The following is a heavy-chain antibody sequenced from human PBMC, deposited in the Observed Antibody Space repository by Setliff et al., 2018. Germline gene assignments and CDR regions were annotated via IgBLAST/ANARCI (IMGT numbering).Heavy chain of an antibody. V-gene: IGHV4-38-2*01. CDR3: ARYLAGEVGISGWFDP. CDR2: IYHSGST. CDR1: GYSISSGYY. Sequence: SETLSLTCAVSGYSISSGYYWGWIRQPPGKGLEWIGIIYHSGSTYYNPSLRSRVIMSVDTSKYQVSLDLTSVTAADTAVYYCARYLAGEVGISGWFDPWGQGTLVTVSS. D-gene: IGHD1-26*01. J-gene: IGHJ5*02.